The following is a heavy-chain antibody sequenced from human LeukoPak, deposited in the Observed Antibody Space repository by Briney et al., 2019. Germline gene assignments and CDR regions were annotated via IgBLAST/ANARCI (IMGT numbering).Heavy chain of an antibody. J-gene: IGHJ4*02. Sequence: GGSLRLSCAPSGFTFSSYWMSWVRQAPGKGLEWVANIEKEGSEKNYVDSVKGRFTISRDNAKNTLYLQMNSLRAEDTAVYYCARRGRIFGVVIIGYFDSWGQGTLVTVSS. CDR2: IEKEGSEK. CDR1: GFTFSSYW. CDR3: ARRGRIFGVVIIGYFDS. D-gene: IGHD3-3*01. V-gene: IGHV3-7*05.